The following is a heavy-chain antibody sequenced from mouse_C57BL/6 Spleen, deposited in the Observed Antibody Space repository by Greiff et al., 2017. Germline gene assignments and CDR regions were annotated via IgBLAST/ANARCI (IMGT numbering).Heavy chain of an antibody. CDR1: GYSFTSYY. D-gene: IGHD2-5*01. CDR2: IYPGSGNT. CDR3: ARRESNYGGFAY. V-gene: IGHV1-66*01. J-gene: IGHJ3*01. Sequence: VQLQQPGPELVKPGASVKISCKASGYSFTSYYIHWVKQRPGQGLEWIGWIYPGSGNTKYNEKFKGKATLTADTSSSTAYMQLSSLTSEDSAVYYCARRESNYGGFAYWGQGTLVTVSA.